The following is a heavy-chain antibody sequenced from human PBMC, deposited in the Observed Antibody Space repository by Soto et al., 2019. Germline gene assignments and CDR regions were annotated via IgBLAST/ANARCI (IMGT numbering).Heavy chain of an antibody. Sequence: ASVKVSCKASGYTFTSYYMHWVRQAPRQGLEWMGIINPSGGSTSYAQKFQGRVTMTRDTSTSTVYMELSSLRSEDTAVYYCARAGKDLYYMDVWGKGTTVTVSS. J-gene: IGHJ6*03. V-gene: IGHV1-46*03. D-gene: IGHD6-13*01. CDR2: INPSGGST. CDR1: GYTFTSYY. CDR3: ARAGKDLYYMDV.